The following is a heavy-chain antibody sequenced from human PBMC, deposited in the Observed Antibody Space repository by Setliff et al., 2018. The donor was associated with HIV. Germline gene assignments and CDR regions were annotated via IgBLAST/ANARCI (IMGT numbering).Heavy chain of an antibody. CDR3: ARVLVVSDAFGV. Sequence: SETLSLTCAVSGGSISSSHWWSWVRQPPGKGLEWIGDIHQSGGTAYNASLKSRVTMSLDKSKNHFSLKLTSVTAADTAVYYCARVLVVSDAFGVWGQGTMVTVSS. V-gene: IGHV4-4*02. CDR1: GGSISSSHW. CDR2: IHQSGGT. J-gene: IGHJ3*01. D-gene: IGHD3-22*01.